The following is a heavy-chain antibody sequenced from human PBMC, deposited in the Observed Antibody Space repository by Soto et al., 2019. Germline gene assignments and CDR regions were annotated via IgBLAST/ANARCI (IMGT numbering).Heavy chain of an antibody. D-gene: IGHD2-15*01. V-gene: IGHV4-34*01. J-gene: IGHJ4*02. CDR2: INHSGST. CDR1: GGSFSGYY. Sequence: PSETLSLTCAVYGGSFSGYYWSWIRQPPGKGLEWIGEINHSGSTNYNPSLKSRVTISVDTSKNQFSLKLSSVTAADTAVYYCARVDCSGGSCYSYYFDYWGQGTLVNVSS. CDR3: ARVDCSGGSCYSYYFDY.